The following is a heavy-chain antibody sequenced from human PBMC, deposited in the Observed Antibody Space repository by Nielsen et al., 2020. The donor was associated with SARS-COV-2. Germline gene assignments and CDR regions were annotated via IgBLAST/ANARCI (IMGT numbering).Heavy chain of an antibody. CDR3: ARGGRYCSSTSCYTLGGWFDP. V-gene: IGHV3-48*02. D-gene: IGHD2-2*02. CDR2: TSSSSSTI. J-gene: IGHJ5*02. Sequence: WIRQPPGKGLEWVSYTSSSSSTIYYADSVKGRFTISRDNAKNSLYLQMNSLRDEDTAVYYCARGGRYCSSTSCYTLGGWFDPWGQGTLVTVSS.